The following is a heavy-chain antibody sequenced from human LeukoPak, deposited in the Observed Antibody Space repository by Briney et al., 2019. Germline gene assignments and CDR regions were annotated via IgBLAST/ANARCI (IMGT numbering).Heavy chain of an antibody. D-gene: IGHD6-13*01. CDR2: IKQDGSEK. CDR3: ARDLWSAAGTIYFQH. V-gene: IGHV3-7*03. J-gene: IGHJ1*01. CDR1: GFLFSNYW. Sequence: PGGSLRLSCAASGFLFSNYWMSWVRQAPGKGLEWVATIKQDGSEKYYVDSVKGRFTISRDNSKNTLYLQMNSLRAEDTAVYYCARDLWSAAGTIYFQHWGQGTLVTVSS.